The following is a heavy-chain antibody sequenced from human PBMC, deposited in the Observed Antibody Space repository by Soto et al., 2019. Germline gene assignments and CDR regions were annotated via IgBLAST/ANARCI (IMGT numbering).Heavy chain of an antibody. J-gene: IGHJ6*02. V-gene: IGHV3-21*01. D-gene: IGHD3-10*01. CDR1: GFTFSSYS. Sequence: ESGGGLVKPGGSLRLSCAASGFTFSSYSMNWVRQAPGKGLEWVSSISSSSSYIYYADSVKGRFTISRDNAKNSLYLQINSLRAEDTAVYYCARDKSSYGSGGGMDVWGQGTTVTVSS. CDR3: ARDKSSYGSGGGMDV. CDR2: ISSSSSYI.